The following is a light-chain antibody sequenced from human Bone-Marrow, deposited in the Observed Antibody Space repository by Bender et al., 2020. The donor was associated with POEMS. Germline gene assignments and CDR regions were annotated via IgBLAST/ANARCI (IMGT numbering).Light chain of an antibody. V-gene: IGLV1-44*01. Sequence: QSVLTQPPSVSGTPGQRVTISCSGSISNIGSNAVNWYQQLPRTAPKLLIYSVSKRPSGVPDRFSGSKSGNTASLTISGLQADDEADYYCQVWHSSGDHWVFGGGTKLTVL. J-gene: IGLJ3*02. CDR2: SVS. CDR1: ISNIGSNA. CDR3: QVWHSSGDHWV.